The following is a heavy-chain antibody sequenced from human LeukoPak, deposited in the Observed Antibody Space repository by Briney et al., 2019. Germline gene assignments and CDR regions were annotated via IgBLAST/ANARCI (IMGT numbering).Heavy chain of an antibody. J-gene: IGHJ6*03. CDR2: ISSSSSYI. V-gene: IGHV3-21*01. CDR3: PRGSIPPYYYYMDV. D-gene: IGHD2-2*02. Sequence: GGSLRLSCAASGFTLSSYSMNWVRQAPGKGLEWVSSISSSSSYIYYADSVKGRFTISRDNAKNSLYLQMNSLRAEDTAVYYCPRGSIPPYYYYMDVWGKGTTVTISS. CDR1: GFTLSSYS.